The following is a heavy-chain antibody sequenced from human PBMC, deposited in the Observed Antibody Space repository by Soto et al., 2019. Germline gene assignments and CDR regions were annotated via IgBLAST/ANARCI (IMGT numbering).Heavy chain of an antibody. CDR2: IYYSGST. Sequence: SETLSLTCTVSGGSISSGDYYWSWIRQPPGKGLEWIGYIYYSGSTYYNPSLKSRVTISVDTSKNQFSLKLSSVTAADTAVYYCASLSRMIMFGGVIVNYYGMDVWGQGTTVTVSS. CDR1: GGSISSGDYY. J-gene: IGHJ6*02. V-gene: IGHV4-30-4*01. CDR3: ASLSRMIMFGGVIVNYYGMDV. D-gene: IGHD3-16*02.